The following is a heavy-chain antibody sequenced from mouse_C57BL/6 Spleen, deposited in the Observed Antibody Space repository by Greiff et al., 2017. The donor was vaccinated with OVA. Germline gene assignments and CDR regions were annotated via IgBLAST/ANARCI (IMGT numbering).Heavy chain of an antibody. Sequence: QVHVKQSGAELVRPGASVTLSCKASGYTFTDYEMHWVKQTPVHGLEWIGAIDPETGGTAYNQKFKGKAILTADKSSSTAYMELRSLTSEDSAVYYCTRFILDWGQGTTLTVSS. CDR3: TRFILD. CDR1: GYTFTDYE. CDR2: IDPETGGT. D-gene: IGHD1-1*01. J-gene: IGHJ2*01. V-gene: IGHV1-15*01.